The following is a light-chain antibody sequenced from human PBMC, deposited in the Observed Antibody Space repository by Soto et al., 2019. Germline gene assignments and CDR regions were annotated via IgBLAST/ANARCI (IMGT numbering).Light chain of an antibody. CDR2: GAS. V-gene: IGKV3-20*01. J-gene: IGKJ1*01. Sequence: ETVLTQSPGTLSLSPGDRATLACRASQSVSSSFFAWYQQKPGQPPRLLIYGASTRATGIPDRFSGSGSGTDFTLTISRLEPEDCAMYYGQQYGTSPWTFGQGTKVEIK. CDR3: QQYGTSPWT. CDR1: QSVSSSF.